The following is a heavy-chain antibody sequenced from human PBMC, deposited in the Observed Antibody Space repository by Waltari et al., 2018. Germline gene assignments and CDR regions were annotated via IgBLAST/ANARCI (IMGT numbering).Heavy chain of an antibody. J-gene: IGHJ6*03. V-gene: IGHV1-2*06. Sequence: QVQLVQSGAEVKKPGASVKVSCKASGYTFTGYYMHWVRQAPGQGLEWMGRINPNSGGTNYAQKFQGRVTMTRDTSSSTAYMELSRLRSDDTAVYYCARGGSNSYYYYYYMDVWGKGTTVTVSS. CDR3: ARGGSNSYYYYYYMDV. CDR1: GYTFTGYY. CDR2: INPNSGGT. D-gene: IGHD1-26*01.